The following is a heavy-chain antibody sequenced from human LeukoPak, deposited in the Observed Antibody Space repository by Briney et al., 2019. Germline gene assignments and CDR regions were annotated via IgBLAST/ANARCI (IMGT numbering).Heavy chain of an antibody. J-gene: IGHJ4*02. CDR2: ISSSSSYI. Sequence: GGSLRLSCAASGFTFSSYSMNWVRQAPGKGLEWVSSISSSSSYIYYADSVKGRFTISRDNAKNSLYLQMNSLRAEDTAVYYCARDLQRQRLRLQPIDYWGQGTLVTVSS. D-gene: IGHD5-24*01. V-gene: IGHV3-21*01. CDR3: ARDLQRQRLRLQPIDY. CDR1: GFTFSSYS.